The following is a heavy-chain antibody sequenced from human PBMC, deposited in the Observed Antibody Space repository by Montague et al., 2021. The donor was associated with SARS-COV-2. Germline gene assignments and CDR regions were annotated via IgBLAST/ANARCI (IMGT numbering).Heavy chain of an antibody. D-gene: IGHD2-21*01. Sequence: SETLSLTCTVSGGSISSSNYYWGWIRQPPGKGLEWIGTIYYSGSTYYNPSLKSRVTISVDTSKNQFSLKLSSVTAADTAVYYCARQGGDIVVVIAFRGPYYFDYWGQGTLVTVSS. J-gene: IGHJ4*02. CDR3: ARQGGDIVVVIAFRGPYYFDY. CDR2: IYYSGST. CDR1: GGSISSSNYY. V-gene: IGHV4-39*01.